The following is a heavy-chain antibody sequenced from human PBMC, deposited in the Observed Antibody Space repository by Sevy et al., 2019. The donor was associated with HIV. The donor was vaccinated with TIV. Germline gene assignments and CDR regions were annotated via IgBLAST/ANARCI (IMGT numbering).Heavy chain of an antibody. Sequence: GGSLRLSCSASGFNISPYALHWVRQTPGKGLQWVAVISKDGTNKDYADFVKGRFSLSRDNSKNTLYLQMSNLRPEDTAAYYCGKEGYYYDSHSADWFDSWGQGTLVTVSS. D-gene: IGHD3-22*01. V-gene: IGHV3-30-3*02. CDR3: GKEGYYYDSHSADWFDS. CDR2: ISKDGTNK. CDR1: GFNISPYA. J-gene: IGHJ5*01.